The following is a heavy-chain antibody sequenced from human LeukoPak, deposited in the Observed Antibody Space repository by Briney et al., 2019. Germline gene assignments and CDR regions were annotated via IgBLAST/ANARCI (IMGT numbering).Heavy chain of an antibody. CDR3: AKVGAPPDYFDY. Sequence: PGGSLRLSCAASGFTFSSYGMHWVRQAPGKGLEWVAFIRYDGSNKYYADSVKGRFTISRDNSKNTLYLQMNSRRAEDTAVYYCAKVGAPPDYFDYWGQGTLVTVSS. CDR1: GFTFSSYG. CDR2: IRYDGSNK. V-gene: IGHV3-30*02. D-gene: IGHD1-26*01. J-gene: IGHJ4*02.